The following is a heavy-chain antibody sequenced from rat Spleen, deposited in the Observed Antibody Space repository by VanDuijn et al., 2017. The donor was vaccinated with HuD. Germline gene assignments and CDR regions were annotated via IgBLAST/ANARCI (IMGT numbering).Heavy chain of an antibody. J-gene: IGHJ3*01. CDR2: ISYDGGST. Sequence: EVQLVESGGGLVQPGRSLKLSCAASGFTFSDYNMAWVRQAPKKGLEWVAYISYDGGSTYYRDSLKGRFTISRDNAKSTLYLQMDSLRSEDTATYYCTRDRILRSTGFDYWGQGTLVTVSS. CDR3: TRDRILRSTGFDY. V-gene: IGHV5S10*01. CDR1: GFTFSDYN. D-gene: IGHD1-6*01.